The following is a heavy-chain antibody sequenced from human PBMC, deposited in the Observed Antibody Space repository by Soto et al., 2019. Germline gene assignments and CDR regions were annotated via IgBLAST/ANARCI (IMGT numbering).Heavy chain of an antibody. Sequence: SETLSLTCTVSGGSISSSSYYWGWIRQPPGKGLEWIGSIYYSGSTYYNPSLKSRVTISVDTSKNQFSLKLSSVTAADTAVYYCARQRVDDYYYMDVWGKGTTVTVSS. CDR2: IYYSGST. D-gene: IGHD2-15*01. CDR3: ARQRVDDYYYMDV. CDR1: GGSISSSSYY. V-gene: IGHV4-39*01. J-gene: IGHJ6*03.